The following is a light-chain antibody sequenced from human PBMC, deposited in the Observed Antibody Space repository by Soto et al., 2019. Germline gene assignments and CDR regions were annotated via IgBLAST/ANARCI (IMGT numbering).Light chain of an antibody. CDR3: QQRSNWIT. Sequence: EIVLPQSPGTPSLSPGERATLSCRASQSVSSSYLAWYQQKPGQAPRLLIYDASNRATGIPARFSGSGSGTDFTLTISSLEPEDFAVYYCQQRSNWITCGQGTRMGL. V-gene: IGKV3D-20*02. J-gene: IGKJ5*01. CDR1: QSVSSSY. CDR2: DAS.